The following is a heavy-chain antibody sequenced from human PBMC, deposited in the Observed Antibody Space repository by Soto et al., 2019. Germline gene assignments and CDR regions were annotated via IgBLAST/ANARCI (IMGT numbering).Heavy chain of an antibody. Sequence: EVQLVESGGGLVQPGGSLRLSCAASGFTFSSYWMSWVRQAPGKGLEWVANIKQDGSEKYYVDSVKGRFTISRDNAKNSLYLQRNSLRAEDTAVYYCAVGFLEWFPNGMDVWGQGTTVTVSS. V-gene: IGHV3-7*01. CDR1: GFTFSSYW. CDR3: AVGFLEWFPNGMDV. J-gene: IGHJ6*02. CDR2: IKQDGSEK. D-gene: IGHD3-3*01.